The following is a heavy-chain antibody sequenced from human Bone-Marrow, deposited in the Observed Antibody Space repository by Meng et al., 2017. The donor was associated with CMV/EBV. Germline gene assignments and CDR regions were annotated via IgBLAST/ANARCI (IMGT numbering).Heavy chain of an antibody. CDR1: GGSVSSGSYY. D-gene: IGHD1-1*01. CDR3: AGTGTNGQFDY. V-gene: IGHV4-61*01. Sequence: SETLSLTCTVSGGSVSSGSYYWSWIRQPPGKGLEWIGYIYYSGSTNYNPSLKSRVTISVDTSKNQFSLKLSSVTAADTAVYYCAGTGTNGQFDYWGQGTLVTVSS. CDR2: IYYSGST. J-gene: IGHJ4*02.